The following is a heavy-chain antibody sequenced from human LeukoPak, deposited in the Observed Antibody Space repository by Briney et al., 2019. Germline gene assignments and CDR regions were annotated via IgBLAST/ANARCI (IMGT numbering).Heavy chain of an antibody. D-gene: IGHD1-26*01. Sequence: GGSLRLSCAASGFTFDDYAMHWVRQAPGKGLEWVSGISWNSGSIGYADSVKGRFTISRDNAKNSLYLQINSLRAEDMALYYCAKDLQWELLLAFDIWGQGTMVTVSS. CDR3: AKDLQWELLLAFDI. V-gene: IGHV3-9*03. CDR1: GFTFDDYA. J-gene: IGHJ3*02. CDR2: ISWNSGSI.